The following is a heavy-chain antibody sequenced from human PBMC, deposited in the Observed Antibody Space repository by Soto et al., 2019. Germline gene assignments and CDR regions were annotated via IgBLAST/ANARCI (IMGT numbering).Heavy chain of an antibody. V-gene: IGHV3-15*01. CDR3: TTSNLGVDF. Sequence: WGSLRLSCAASGLIFSDVWITWCRQAPGKGLEWVGRIKTKPDDGTIDYAAPVRGRFTISRDDSKNTLYLQMTSLTPDDTGVYYCTTSNLGVDFWGPGTLVTVSS. CDR1: GLIFSDVW. D-gene: IGHD1-1*01. CDR2: IKTKPDDGTI. J-gene: IGHJ4*02.